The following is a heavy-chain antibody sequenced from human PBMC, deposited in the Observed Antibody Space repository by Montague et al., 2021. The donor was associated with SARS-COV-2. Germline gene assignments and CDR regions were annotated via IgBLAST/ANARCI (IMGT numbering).Heavy chain of an antibody. CDR3: ARVKRGYCDGLGVSARFDY. CDR1: GGSISSYY. J-gene: IGHJ4*02. V-gene: IGHV4-59*01. CDR2: IYYSGST. D-gene: IGHD3-10*01. Sequence: SETLSLTCTVSGGSISSYYWSWIRQPPGKGLEWIGYIYYSGSTNYNPSLKSRVTISVDTSKNQFSLKLSSVTAADTAVYYCARVKRGYCDGLGVSARFDYWGQGTLVTVSS.